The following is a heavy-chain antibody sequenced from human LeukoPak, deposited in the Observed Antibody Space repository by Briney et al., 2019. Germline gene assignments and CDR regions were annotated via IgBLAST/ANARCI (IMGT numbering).Heavy chain of an antibody. CDR2: IDWDDDK. CDR3: ARGSGYSRFDY. J-gene: IGHJ4*02. V-gene: IGHV2-70*04. Sequence: SGPALVKPTQTLTLTCTFSGFSLTTTGMRVMWIRQPPGKALEWLARIDWDDDKSYSASLKTRLTISKDTYKNQVVLTMTNMDPVDTATYYCARGSGYSRFDYWGQGTLVTVSS. D-gene: IGHD3-22*01. CDR1: GFSLTTTGMR.